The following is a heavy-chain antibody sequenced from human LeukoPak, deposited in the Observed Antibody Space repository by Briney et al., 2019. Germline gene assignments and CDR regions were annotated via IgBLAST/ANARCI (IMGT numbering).Heavy chain of an antibody. J-gene: IGHJ4*02. Sequence: SETLSLTCTVSGGSISSSSYYWGWIRQPPGKGLEWIGSIYYSGSTYYNPSLKSRVTISVDTSKNQFSLKLSSVTAADTAVYYCARAVAGTWDYFDYWGQGTLVTVSS. CDR1: GGSISSSSYY. V-gene: IGHV4-39*07. D-gene: IGHD6-19*01. CDR3: ARAVAGTWDYFDY. CDR2: IYYSGST.